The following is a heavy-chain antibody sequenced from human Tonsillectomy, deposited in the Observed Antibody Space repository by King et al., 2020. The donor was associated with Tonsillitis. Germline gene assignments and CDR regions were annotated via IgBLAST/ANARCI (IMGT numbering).Heavy chain of an antibody. Sequence: LQLQESGPRLVKPSETLSLTCTVSGGSISSSDYFWAWVRQTPGQGLEWVASVSDRGDTYSKPSLRSRVTMSVDTSRTQFSLKLSSVTVSDTAVYYCARRPLVTPIHAFDIWGQGTLVTVSS. D-gene: IGHD4-23*01. CDR3: ARRPLVTPIHAFDI. CDR1: GGSISSSDYF. J-gene: IGHJ3*02. V-gene: IGHV4-39*07. CDR2: VSDRGDT.